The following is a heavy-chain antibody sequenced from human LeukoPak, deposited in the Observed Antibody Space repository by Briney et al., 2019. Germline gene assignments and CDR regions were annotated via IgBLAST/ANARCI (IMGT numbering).Heavy chain of an antibody. J-gene: IGHJ4*02. CDR1: GSISSSNW. D-gene: IGHD5-18*01. Sequence: ETLSLTCAVSGGSISSSNWWSWVRQPPGKGLEWVASISSSSPYIYYTDSVKGRFTISRDNAKNSLYLQMNSLRAEDTAVYYCARLYSRVGPFDYWGQGTLVTVSS. CDR2: ISSSSPYI. V-gene: IGHV3-21*01. CDR3: ARLYSRVGPFDY.